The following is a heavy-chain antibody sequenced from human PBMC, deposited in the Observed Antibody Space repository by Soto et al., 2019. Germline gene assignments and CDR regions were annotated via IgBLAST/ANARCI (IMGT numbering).Heavy chain of an antibody. Sequence: SETLSLTCTVSGGSISSGDYYWSWIRQPPAKGLEWIGYIYYSGSTYYNPSLKSRVTISVDTSKNQFSMKLSSVTAADTAVYYCASSIAAAAGFDYWGQGTMVTVSS. CDR2: IYYSGST. CDR1: GGSISSGDYY. D-gene: IGHD6-13*01. V-gene: IGHV4-30-4*01. J-gene: IGHJ4*02. CDR3: ASSIAAAAGFDY.